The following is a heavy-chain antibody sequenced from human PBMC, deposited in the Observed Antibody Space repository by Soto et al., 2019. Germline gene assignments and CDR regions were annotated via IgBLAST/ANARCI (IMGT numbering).Heavy chain of an antibody. J-gene: IGHJ3*02. V-gene: IGHV3-23*01. CDR1: GFTFSSYA. D-gene: IGHD3-16*01. Sequence: GGSLRLSCAASGFTFSSYAMSWVRQAPGKGLEWVSAISGSGGSTYYADSVKGRFTISRDNSKNTLYLQMNSLRAEDTAVYYCAKDRLPLVRGEHDAFDIWGQGTMVTVSS. CDR3: AKDRLPLVRGEHDAFDI. CDR2: ISGSGGST.